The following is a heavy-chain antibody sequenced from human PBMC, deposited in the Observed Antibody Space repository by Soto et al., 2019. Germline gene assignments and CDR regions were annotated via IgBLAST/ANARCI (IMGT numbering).Heavy chain of an antibody. D-gene: IGHD5-12*01. CDR1: GYTFTSYD. J-gene: IGHJ5*02. CDR2: MNPNSGNT. CDR3: ARVIVATKYNWFDP. V-gene: IGHV1-8*01. Sequence: ASVKVSCKASGYTFTSYDINWVRQATGQGLEWMGWMNPNSGNTGYAQKFQGRVTMTRNTSISTAYMELSSLRSEDTAVYYCARVIVATKYNWFDPWGQGTLVTVPS.